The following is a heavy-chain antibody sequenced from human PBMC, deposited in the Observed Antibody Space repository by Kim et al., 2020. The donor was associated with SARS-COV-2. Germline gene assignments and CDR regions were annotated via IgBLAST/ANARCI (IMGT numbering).Heavy chain of an antibody. CDR3: AAVLSLRFGVATRSFAY. D-gene: IGHD3-10*01. CDR2: FDREDHET. V-gene: IGHV1-24*01. CDR1: RYRLTELS. J-gene: IGHJ4*02. Sequence: ASVKVSCKVSRYRLTELSIHWVRQTPGKGLEWMGSFDREDHETIYAQTFQGRVTMTEDTSTDTAYMDLSSLRSEDTALYFCAAVLSLRFGVATRSFAYWGQGTLVTVSS.